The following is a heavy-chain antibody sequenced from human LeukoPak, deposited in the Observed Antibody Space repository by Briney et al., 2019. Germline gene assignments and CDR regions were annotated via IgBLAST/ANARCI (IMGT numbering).Heavy chain of an antibody. Sequence: GGSLRLSCAASGFTVSSNYMSWVRQAPGKGLEWVSVIYSGGSTYYADSVRGRFTISRDNSKNTLYLQMNSLRAEDTAVYYCARDRGGFGELSWGQGTLVTVSS. J-gene: IGHJ4*02. D-gene: IGHD3-10*01. CDR3: ARDRGGFGELS. V-gene: IGHV3-53*01. CDR1: GFTVSSNY. CDR2: IYSGGST.